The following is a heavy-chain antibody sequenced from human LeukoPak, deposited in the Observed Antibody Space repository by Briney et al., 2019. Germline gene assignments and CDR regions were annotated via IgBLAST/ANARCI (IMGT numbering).Heavy chain of an antibody. CDR3: AKGPTYYYYYAMDV. CDR1: GFSFSSYA. V-gene: IGHV3-23*01. Sequence: GVSLRLSCAASGFSFSSYAMSWVRQAAGKGLEWVSGISGGGSGGRTYYADSVKGRFIISRDNSKNTLYLQMNSLRAEDTAVYYCAKGPTYYYYYAMDVWGQGTTVIVSS. CDR2: ISGGGSGGRT. J-gene: IGHJ6*02.